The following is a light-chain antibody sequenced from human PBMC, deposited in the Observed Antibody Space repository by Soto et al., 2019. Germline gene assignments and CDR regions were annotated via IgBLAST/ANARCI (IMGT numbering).Light chain of an antibody. CDR1: QSVKSGY. CDR2: GTS. CDR3: QQSYSTLMYT. J-gene: IGKJ2*01. V-gene: IGKV3-20*01. Sequence: EIVLTQSPGTLSLSPGERATLTCRASQSVKSGYFVWHQQKPGQAPRVLIYGTSIRATGIPDRFSGGGSGTDFTLTISRLEPEDFATYYCQQSYSTLMYTFGQGTKLEIK.